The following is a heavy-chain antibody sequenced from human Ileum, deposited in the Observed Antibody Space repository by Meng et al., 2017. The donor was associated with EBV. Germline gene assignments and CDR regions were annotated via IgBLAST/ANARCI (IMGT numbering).Heavy chain of an antibody. Sequence: QLAQKESGPGTVKASETLSLTWSVLGDSNSHGAHYWNWIRRSPGKGLEWIASIYRSGSSSFDPSLKSRVSLSLDTSKNQFSLKLSSVTAADTALYYCARDPAYPRGLFDSWGQGSLVTVSS. D-gene: IGHD3-10*01. V-gene: IGHV4-39*07. CDR1: GDSNSHGAHY. CDR3: ARDPAYPRGLFDS. CDR2: IYRSGSS. J-gene: IGHJ4*02.